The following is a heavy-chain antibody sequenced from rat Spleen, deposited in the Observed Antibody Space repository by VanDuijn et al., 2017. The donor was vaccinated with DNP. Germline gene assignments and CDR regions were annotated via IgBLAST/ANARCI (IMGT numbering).Heavy chain of an antibody. Sequence: EVQLVESGGDLVQPGRSLKLSCVASGFTFSNYWMTWIRQAPAKGLEWVAYIGSPAYAPYYADSVKGRFTISRDNAKSTLYLQMNTLRSEDMATYYCIRWNSGHFDYWGQGVMVTVSS. V-gene: IGHV5-31*01. J-gene: IGHJ2*01. CDR3: IRWNSGHFDY. D-gene: IGHD4-3*01. CDR1: GFTFSNYW. CDR2: IGSPAYAP.